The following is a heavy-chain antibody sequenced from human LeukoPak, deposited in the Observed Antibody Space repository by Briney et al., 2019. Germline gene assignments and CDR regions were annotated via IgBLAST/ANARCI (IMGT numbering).Heavy chain of an antibody. V-gene: IGHV3-23*01. J-gene: IGHJ4*02. D-gene: IGHD2-21*02. Sequence: GGSLRLSCAASGFTFSSYAMSWVRQAPGKGLEWVSAISGSGGGTYYADSVKGRFTISRDNSKNTLYLQMNSLRAEDTAVYYCAKDLPYCGGDCYSIDYWGQGTLVTVSS. CDR2: ISGSGGGT. CDR1: GFTFSSYA. CDR3: AKDLPYCGGDCYSIDY.